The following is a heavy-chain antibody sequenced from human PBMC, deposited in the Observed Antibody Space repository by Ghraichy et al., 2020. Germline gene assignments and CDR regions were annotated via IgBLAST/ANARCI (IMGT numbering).Heavy chain of an antibody. CDR1: GYTFTSYG. D-gene: IGHD4-17*01. V-gene: IGHV1-18*01. CDR3: ARDPFRANTVTTFRYGLDV. Sequence: ASVKVSCKASGYTFTSYGINWVRQAPGQGLEWMGWINAYNGNTNYAQKLQGRVTMTTDTSTSTAYMELRSLRSDDTAVYYCARDPFRANTVTTFRYGLDVWGQGPTVTASS. J-gene: IGHJ6*02. CDR2: INAYNGNT.